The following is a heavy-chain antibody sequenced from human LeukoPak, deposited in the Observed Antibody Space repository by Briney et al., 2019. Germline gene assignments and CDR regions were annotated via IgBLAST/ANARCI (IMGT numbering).Heavy chain of an antibody. CDR3: TRTGLRGVTGDYHALDV. D-gene: IGHD2-21*02. Sequence: PGGSLRLSCAGNGFAFSGYDMHWVRQVTGKGLEWVSTIFGSGDTFYADSVKGRFTISRTNAESSLYLQMSSLRAGDTAVYYCTRTGLRGVTGDYHALDVWGQGTTVTVSS. J-gene: IGHJ6*02. CDR1: GFAFSGYD. V-gene: IGHV3-13*01. CDR2: IFGSGDT.